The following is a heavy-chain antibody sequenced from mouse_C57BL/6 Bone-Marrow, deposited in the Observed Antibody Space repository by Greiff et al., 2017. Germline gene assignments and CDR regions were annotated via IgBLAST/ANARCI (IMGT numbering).Heavy chain of an antibody. CDR1: GFTFSNYW. J-gene: IGHJ4*01. Sequence: EVKLVESGGGLVQPGGSMKLSCVASGFTFSNYWMNWVHQSPEKGLEWVAQIRLKSDNYATHYAESVKGRFTISRDDSKSSVYLQMNNLRAEDTGIYYCTGDGYYLIDYWGQGTSVTVSS. CDR2: IRLKSDNYAT. D-gene: IGHD2-3*01. CDR3: TGDGYYLIDY. V-gene: IGHV6-3*01.